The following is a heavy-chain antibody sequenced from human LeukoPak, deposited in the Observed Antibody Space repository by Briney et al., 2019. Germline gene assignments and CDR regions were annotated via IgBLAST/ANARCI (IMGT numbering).Heavy chain of an antibody. CDR2: IYTSGST. Sequence: SETLSLTCTVSGGSISSGSYYWSWIRQPAGKGLEWIGRIYTSGSTNYNPSLKSRVTISVDTSKSQFSLKLSSVTAADTAVYYCARGFRNYDSSGYYYLFDYWGQGALVTVSS. V-gene: IGHV4-61*02. J-gene: IGHJ4*02. D-gene: IGHD3-22*01. CDR3: ARGFRNYDSSGYYYLFDY. CDR1: GGSISSGSYY.